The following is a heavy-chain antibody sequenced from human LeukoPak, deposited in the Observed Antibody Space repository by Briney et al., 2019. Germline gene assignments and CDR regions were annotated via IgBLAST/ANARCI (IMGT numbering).Heavy chain of an antibody. CDR3: ARNTKSRPYFDY. D-gene: IGHD6-6*01. CDR1: GYTFTGYY. J-gene: IGHJ4*02. Sequence: APVKVSCKASGYTFTGYYMHWVRQAPGQGLEWMGWINPNSGGTNYAQKFQGRVTMTRDTSISTAYMELSRLRSDDTAVYYCARNTKSRPYFDYWGQGTLVTVSS. V-gene: IGHV1-2*02. CDR2: INPNSGGT.